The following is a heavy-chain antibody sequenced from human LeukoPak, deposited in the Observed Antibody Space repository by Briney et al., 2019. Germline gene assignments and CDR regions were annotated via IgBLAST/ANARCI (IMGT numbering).Heavy chain of an antibody. CDR3: ARTRPLGLSVNY. CDR1: GFTVSSNY. CDR2: IYHSGST. J-gene: IGHJ4*02. Sequence: PGGSLRLSCAASGFTVSSNYMSWVRQAPGKGLEWIGSIYHSGSTYYNPSLKSRVTISVDTSKNQFSLKLSSVTAADTAVYYCARTRPLGLSVNYWGQGTLVTVSS. V-gene: IGHV4-38-2*01. D-gene: IGHD3-3*01.